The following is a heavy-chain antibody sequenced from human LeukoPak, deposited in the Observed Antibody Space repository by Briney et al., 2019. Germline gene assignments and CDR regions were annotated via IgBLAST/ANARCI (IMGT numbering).Heavy chain of an antibody. J-gene: IGHJ4*02. CDR1: GYTFTSYG. CDR2: ISAYNGNT. CDR3: ARDRERYSYGPVKPVDY. Sequence: ASVKVSCKASGYTFTSYGISWVRQAPGLGLEWMGWISAYNGNTNYAQKLQGRVTMTTDTSTSTAYMELRSLRSDDTAVYYCARDRERYSYGPVKPVDYWGQGTLVTVSS. V-gene: IGHV1-18*01. D-gene: IGHD5-18*01.